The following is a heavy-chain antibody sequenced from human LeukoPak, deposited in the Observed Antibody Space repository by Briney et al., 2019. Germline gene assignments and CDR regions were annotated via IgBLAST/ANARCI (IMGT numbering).Heavy chain of an antibody. CDR2: IWYDGSNK. D-gene: IGHD3-22*01. Sequence: GGSLRLSCAASGFAFRNYVIHWVRQAPGKGLEWVAVIWYDGSNKHYAESVKGRFSISRDNSKSTLYLQMNSLRAEDTAVYYCARARGVSTGYRPIDYWGQGTLVTVSS. J-gene: IGHJ4*02. CDR1: GFAFRNYV. V-gene: IGHV3-33*08. CDR3: ARARGVSTGYRPIDY.